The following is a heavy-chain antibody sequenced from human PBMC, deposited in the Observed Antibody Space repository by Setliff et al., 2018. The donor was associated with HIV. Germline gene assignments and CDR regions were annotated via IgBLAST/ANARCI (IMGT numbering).Heavy chain of an antibody. V-gene: IGHV3-7*01. D-gene: IGHD5-18*01. CDR1: GFSFSDYW. Sequence: GGSLRLSCAASGFSFSDYWMSWVRQTPGKGLEWVATIKPDGSERSYVESVKGRFTISRDNANNSLYLQMNSLRAEDTAVYYCARGARGYSYGWGQGTLVTVSS. CDR3: ARGARGYSYG. J-gene: IGHJ4*02. CDR2: IKPDGSER.